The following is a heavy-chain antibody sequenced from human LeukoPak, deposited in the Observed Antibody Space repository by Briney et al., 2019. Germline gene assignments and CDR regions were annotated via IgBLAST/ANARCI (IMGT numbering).Heavy chain of an antibody. CDR1: GLTFSSSW. D-gene: IGHD2-2*01. Sequence: PGGSLRPSCAVSGLTFSSSWMDWVRQAPGKGLEWVGRIKSKTDGGTTDYAAPVKGRFTISRDDSKNTLYLQMNSLKTEDTAVYYCTTDGVDIVVVPVLNWFDPWGQGTLVTVSS. V-gene: IGHV3-15*01. J-gene: IGHJ5*02. CDR2: IKSKTDGGTT. CDR3: TTDGVDIVVVPVLNWFDP.